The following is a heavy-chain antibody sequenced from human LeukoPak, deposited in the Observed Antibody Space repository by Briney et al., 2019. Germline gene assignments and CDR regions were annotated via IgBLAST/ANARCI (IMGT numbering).Heavy chain of an antibody. CDR2: IYYSGST. J-gene: IGHJ5*02. D-gene: IGHD3-22*01. V-gene: IGHV4-59*08. Sequence: SETLSLTCTVSGGSISSYYWSWIRQPPGKGLEWIGYIYYSGSTNYNPSLKSRVTISVDTSKNQFSLKLSSVTAADTAVYYCARANYDKPFDPWGQGTLVTVSS. CDR1: GGSISSYY. CDR3: ARANYDKPFDP.